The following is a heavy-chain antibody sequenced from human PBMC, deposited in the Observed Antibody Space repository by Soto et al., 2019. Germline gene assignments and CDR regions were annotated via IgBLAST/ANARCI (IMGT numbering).Heavy chain of an antibody. V-gene: IGHV3-64D*06. Sequence: SLRLSCSASGFIFSESTIYWVRQVPGKGLEAISAASTSGRSTYYADSVKDRFTISRDNSKNTLFLQMGSLRPEDTAIYYCVKQAHGLDGVAFDYWGQGTQVTVSS. D-gene: IGHD2-15*01. CDR3: VKQAHGLDGVAFDY. CDR1: GFIFSEST. J-gene: IGHJ4*02. CDR2: ASTSGRST.